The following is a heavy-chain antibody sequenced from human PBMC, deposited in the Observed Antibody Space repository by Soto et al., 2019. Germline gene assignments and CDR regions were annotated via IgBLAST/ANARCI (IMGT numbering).Heavy chain of an antibody. CDR1: GYIFTRNG. CDR2: ISAYNGDT. CDR3: ARDGVVGCSGGRCSTYTWFDP. V-gene: IGHV1-18*01. D-gene: IGHD2-15*01. J-gene: IGHJ5*02. Sequence: QVQLVQSGTEVKKPGASVKVSCKASGYIFTRNGISWVRQAPGQGLEWMGWISAYNGDTNYAQKFQGRVTMTRDTSTSTVYMELRSLRSDDTAVYFCARDGVVGCSGGRCSTYTWFDPWGQGTLVTVYS.